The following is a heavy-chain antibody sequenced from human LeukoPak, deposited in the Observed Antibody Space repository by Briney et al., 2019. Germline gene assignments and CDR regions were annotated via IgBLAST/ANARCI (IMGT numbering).Heavy chain of an antibody. J-gene: IGHJ5*02. D-gene: IGHD6-6*01. CDR3: ARDLEYSSSSAIRGWFDP. CDR2: IIPIFGTA. Sequence: ASVKASCKASGGTFSSYAISWVRQAPGQGLEWMGRIIPIFGTANYAQKFQGRVTITTDESTSTAYMELSSLRSEDTAVYYCARDLEYSSSSAIRGWFDPWGQGTLVTVSS. CDR1: GGTFSSYA. V-gene: IGHV1-69*05.